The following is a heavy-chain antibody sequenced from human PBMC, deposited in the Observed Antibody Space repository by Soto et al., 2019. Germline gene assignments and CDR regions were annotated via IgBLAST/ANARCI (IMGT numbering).Heavy chain of an antibody. CDR2: VKDGGST. CDR3: ARGQEGIVATH. D-gene: IGHD5-12*01. CDR1: GGSLTGYY. Sequence: QVQLQQWGAGLLKPSETLSLTCTVNGGSLTGYYWSWIRQPPGKGLEWIGEVKDGGSTNYSPSLRGRVSISADTSKKHFSLRLNSVTAADTAVYFCARGQEGIVATHWDQGALVTVSS. J-gene: IGHJ4*02. V-gene: IGHV4-34*01.